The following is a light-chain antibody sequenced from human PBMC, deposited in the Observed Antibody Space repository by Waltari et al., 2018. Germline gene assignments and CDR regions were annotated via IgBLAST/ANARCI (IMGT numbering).Light chain of an antibody. V-gene: IGKV3-15*01. J-gene: IGKJ2*01. CDR1: QSVSSN. Sequence: EIVMTQSPGPLSVSPGERATLPCRASQSVSSNLAWDQQKPGQAPRLLIQDASTRATGVPARFSGSGSGTEFTLTISSLQSEDFAVYYCQQYNDWPPGYTFGQGTKLEI. CDR3: QQYNDWPPGYT. CDR2: DAS.